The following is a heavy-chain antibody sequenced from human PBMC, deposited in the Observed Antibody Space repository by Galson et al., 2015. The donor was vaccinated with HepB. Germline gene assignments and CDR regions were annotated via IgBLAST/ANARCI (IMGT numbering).Heavy chain of an antibody. CDR1: GFTFSNYW. J-gene: IGHJ4*02. CDR2: ISNDGSAK. CDR3: AKDRGWRSCDC. V-gene: IGHV3-7*01. D-gene: IGHD3-10*01. Sequence: SLRLSCAASGFTFSNYWMAWVRQVPGVGLEWLADISNDGSAKKYVDSVRGRSTISRDNAKNSLYLQMDSLRVEDTGIYYCAKDRGWRSCDCWGQGTLVTVSS.